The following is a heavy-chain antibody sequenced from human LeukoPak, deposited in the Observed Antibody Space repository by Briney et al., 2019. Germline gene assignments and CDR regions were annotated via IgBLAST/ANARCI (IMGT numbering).Heavy chain of an antibody. CDR2: IKQDGSEK. V-gene: IGHV3-7*01. CDR3: ARVGCTSTSCLAN. J-gene: IGHJ4*02. D-gene: IGHD2-2*01. CDR1: GLTFRSYW. Sequence: PGGSLRLSCAVSGLTFRSYWMTWVRQAPGKGLELVANIKQDGSEKYYVDSVKGRFTISRDNAKNSLHLQMSSVRAEDTAVYYCARVGCTSTSCLANWGQGTLVTVSS.